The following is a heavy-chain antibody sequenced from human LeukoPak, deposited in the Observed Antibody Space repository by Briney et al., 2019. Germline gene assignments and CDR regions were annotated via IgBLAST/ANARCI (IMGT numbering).Heavy chain of an antibody. D-gene: IGHD1-1*01. J-gene: IGHJ5*02. V-gene: IGHV3-30*01. CDR2: VSYDGSTE. CDR1: GFNFSTYV. Sequence: GGSLRLSCAASGFNFSTYVMHWVRQAPGKGLEWVSVVSYDGSTEYYADSVKGRFTISRDNSKNTLTLQMNNLRAEDTSMYYCTRSPGEGRTGTVGGWFDPWGQGTLVTVSS. CDR3: TRSPGEGRTGTVGGWFDP.